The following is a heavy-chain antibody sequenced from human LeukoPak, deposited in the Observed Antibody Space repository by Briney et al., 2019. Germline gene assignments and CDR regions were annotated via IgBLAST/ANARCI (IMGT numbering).Heavy chain of an antibody. J-gene: IGHJ6*03. CDR3: ARGGGRCINAVCYEVENYYMDV. CDR1: GGSFSGYY. V-gene: IGHV4-34*01. D-gene: IGHD2-8*01. Sequence: PSETLSHTCAVYGGSFSGYYWSWIRQPPGKGLEWLGDIKHSGSTNYSPSLKSRVTISVDTSKYQFSLKLSSVTAADTAVYYCARGGGRCINAVCYEVENYYMDVWGKGTTVTVSS. CDR2: IKHSGST.